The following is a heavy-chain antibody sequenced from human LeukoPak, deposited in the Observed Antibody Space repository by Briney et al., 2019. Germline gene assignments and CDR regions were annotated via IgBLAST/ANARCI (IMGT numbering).Heavy chain of an antibody. CDR3: ARCRGPCYSGQYYFEH. J-gene: IGHJ4*02. D-gene: IGHD2-15*01. Sequence: GGSLRLSCAASGFTFSNYEINWVRQAPGKGLEWVSYISGSGSTIYYADSVKGRFTISRDNAKNSLYLQMNSLRAEDTAVYYCARCRGPCYSGQYYFEHWGQGTLVTVSS. CDR2: ISGSGSTI. CDR1: GFTFSNYE. V-gene: IGHV3-48*01.